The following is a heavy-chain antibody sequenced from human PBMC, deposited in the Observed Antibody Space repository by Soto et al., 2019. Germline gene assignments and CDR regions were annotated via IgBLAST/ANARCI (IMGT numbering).Heavy chain of an antibody. J-gene: IGHJ5*02. Sequence: SATLSITCAVYGGSFSGYYWSWIRQPPGKGLEWIGEINHSGSTNYNPSLKSRVTISVDTSKNQFSLKLSSVTAADTAVYYCARGTSRGKLLRYFDWPAYNWFDPWGQGTLVTVSS. V-gene: IGHV4-34*01. CDR3: ARGTSRGKLLRYFDWPAYNWFDP. CDR2: INHSGST. CDR1: GGSFSGYY. D-gene: IGHD3-9*01.